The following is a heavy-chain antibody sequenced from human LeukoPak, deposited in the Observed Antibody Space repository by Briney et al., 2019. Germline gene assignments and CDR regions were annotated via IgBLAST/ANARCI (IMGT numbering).Heavy chain of an antibody. D-gene: IGHD4/OR15-4a*01. CDR1: RYTFTSYD. J-gene: IGHJ5*02. V-gene: IGHV1-8*01. Sequence: ASVKVSCKASRYTFTSYDINWVRQAPGHGLEWMGWMNPNSGNTGYAQKFQGRVTMTRNTSVSTAYMELSSLRSEDTAVYYCARKNYGSNRWFDPWGQGTLVTVSS. CDR3: ARKNYGSNRWFDP. CDR2: MNPNSGNT.